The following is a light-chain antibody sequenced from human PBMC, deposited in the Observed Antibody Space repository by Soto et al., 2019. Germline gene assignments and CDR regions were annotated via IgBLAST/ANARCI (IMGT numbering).Light chain of an antibody. CDR1: QSISSY. V-gene: IGKV1-39*01. Sequence: DIDMTHSPSYLSLSSVARINITCRASQSISSYLNWYQQKPGKAPKLLIYAASSLQSGVPSRFSGSGSGTDFTLTNSCLQPEDFATYYCQQSYSTPLTCGGGTKVDIK. CDR2: AAS. J-gene: IGKJ4*01. CDR3: QQSYSTPLT.